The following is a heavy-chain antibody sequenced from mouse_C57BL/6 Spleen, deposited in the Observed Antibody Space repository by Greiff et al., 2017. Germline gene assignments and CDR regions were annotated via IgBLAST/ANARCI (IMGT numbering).Heavy chain of an antibody. CDR2: IDPSDSYT. D-gene: IGHD2-1*01. V-gene: IGHV1-69*01. Sequence: QVQLKQPGAELVMPGASVKLSCKASGYTFTSYWMHWVKQRPGQGLEWIGEIDPSDSYTNYNQKFKGKSTLTVDKSSSTAYMQLSSLTSEDSAVYYCARWKGNHYAMDYWGQGTSVTVSS. J-gene: IGHJ4*01. CDR3: ARWKGNHYAMDY. CDR1: GYTFTSYW.